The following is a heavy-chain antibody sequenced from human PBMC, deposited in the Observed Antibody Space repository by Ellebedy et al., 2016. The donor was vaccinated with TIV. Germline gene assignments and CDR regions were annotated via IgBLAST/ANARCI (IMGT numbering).Heavy chain of an antibody. D-gene: IGHD4-17*01. CDR3: AREGRYYGDYYFDY. Sequence: PGGSLRLSCAASGFTFSSYSMNWVRQAPGKGLEWVSYISSSSSTIYYADSVKGRFTISRDNAKNSLYLQMNSLRAEDTAVYYCAREGRYYGDYYFDYWGQGTLVTVSS. V-gene: IGHV3-48*01. CDR1: GFTFSSYS. CDR2: ISSSSSTI. J-gene: IGHJ4*02.